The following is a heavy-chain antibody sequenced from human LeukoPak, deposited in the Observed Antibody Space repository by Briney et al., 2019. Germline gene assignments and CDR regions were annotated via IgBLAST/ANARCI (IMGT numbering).Heavy chain of an antibody. Sequence: PGGSLRLPCAASGFTFDDYTMHWVRQAPGKGLEWVSLISWDGGSTYYADSVKGRFTISRDNSKNSLYLQMNSLRTEDTALYYCAKGVAPWYFDYWGQGTLVTVSS. D-gene: IGHD3-3*01. J-gene: IGHJ4*02. CDR2: ISWDGGST. V-gene: IGHV3-43*01. CDR1: GFTFDDYT. CDR3: AKGVAPWYFDY.